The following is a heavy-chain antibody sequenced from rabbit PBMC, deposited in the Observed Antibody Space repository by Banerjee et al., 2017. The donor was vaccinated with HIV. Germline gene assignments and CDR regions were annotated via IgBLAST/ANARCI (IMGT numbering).Heavy chain of an antibody. D-gene: IGHD1-1*01. V-gene: IGHV1S45*01. CDR2: IDTNDGDT. CDR1: GFSFSSNW. J-gene: IGHJ6*01. CDR3: ARDTSSSFSSYGMDL. Sequence: LEESGGGLVKPGGTLTLTCTVSGFSFSSNWICWVRQAPGKGLEWIACIDTNDGDTDYANWPKGRFTISKPSSTTVTLQVTRLTAADTATYFCARDTSSSFSSYGMDLWGPGTLVTVS.